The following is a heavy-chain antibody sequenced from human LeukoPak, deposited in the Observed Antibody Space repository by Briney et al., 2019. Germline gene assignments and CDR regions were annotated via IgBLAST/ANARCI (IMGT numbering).Heavy chain of an antibody. CDR2: ISYDGSNK. Sequence: PGGSLRLSCAASGFTFSSYGMHWVRQAPGKGLEWVAVISYDGSNKYYADSVKGRFTISRDNSKNSLYLQMNSLRAEDTVVYYCARYCTFRACSGTKYDSWGPGTLVTVSS. V-gene: IGHV3-30*03. D-gene: IGHD2-8*01. CDR3: ARYCTFRACSGTKYDS. J-gene: IGHJ4*02. CDR1: GFTFSSYG.